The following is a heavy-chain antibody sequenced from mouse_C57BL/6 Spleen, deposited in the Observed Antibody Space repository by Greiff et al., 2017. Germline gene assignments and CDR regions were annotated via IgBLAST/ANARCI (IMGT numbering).Heavy chain of an antibody. CDR1: GYTFTDYY. D-gene: IGHD1-1*01. J-gene: IGHJ4*01. V-gene: IGHV1-76*01. CDR3: VRDYGSSYGYAMDY. Sequence: QVQLQQSGAELVRPGASVKLSCKASGYTFTDYYINWVKQRPGQGLEWIARIYPGSGNTYYNEKFKGKATLTAEKSASTAYMQLSSLTSEDSAVYFCVRDYGSSYGYAMDYWGQGTSVTVSS. CDR2: IYPGSGNT.